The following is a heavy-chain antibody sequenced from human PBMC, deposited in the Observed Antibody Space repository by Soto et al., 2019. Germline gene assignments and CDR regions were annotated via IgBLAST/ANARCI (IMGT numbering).Heavy chain of an antibody. J-gene: IGHJ5*02. Sequence: GSLRLSCSASGFTVSSYAMHWVRQAPGKGLEYVSAISSNGGSTYYADSVKGRFTISRDNSKNTLYLQMSSLRAEDTAVYYCVKDSRKEEDPVVVVAAPFDPWGQGTLVTVSS. CDR1: GFTVSSYA. CDR2: ISSNGGST. CDR3: VKDSRKEEDPVVVVAAPFDP. V-gene: IGHV3-64D*06. D-gene: IGHD2-15*01.